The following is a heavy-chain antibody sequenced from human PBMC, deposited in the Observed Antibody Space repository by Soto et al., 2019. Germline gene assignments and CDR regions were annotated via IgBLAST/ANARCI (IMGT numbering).Heavy chain of an antibody. D-gene: IGHD1-26*01. CDR3: ATGGYYFYMDV. J-gene: IGHJ6*03. V-gene: IGHV4-4*02. CDR2: IHHSGST. Sequence: QVQLQEPGPGLVKPSGTLSLTCAVYGGSVTISNLWSWVRQTPGKGLEWIGQIHHSGSTNYNPSLTRRVTLSVDTSKNQCPLEMKYVPAADTAVYYCATGGYYFYMDVWGKGPTATVSS. CDR1: GGSVTISNL.